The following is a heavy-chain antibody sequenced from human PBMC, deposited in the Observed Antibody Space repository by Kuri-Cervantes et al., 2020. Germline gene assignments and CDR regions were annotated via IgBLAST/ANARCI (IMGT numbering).Heavy chain of an antibody. V-gene: IGHV3-53*05. D-gene: IGHD3-9*01. CDR3: ARGHLSFDFDP. Sequence: GESLKISCAASGFSVSTNYMSWVRQAPGKGLEWVAAISTDGGRQYYLDSVRGRFTVSRDNSHNTLFLQMDSLRPEDTAVYYCARGHLSFDFDPWGQGTLVTVSS. J-gene: IGHJ5*02. CDR2: ISTDGGRQ. CDR1: GFSVSTNY.